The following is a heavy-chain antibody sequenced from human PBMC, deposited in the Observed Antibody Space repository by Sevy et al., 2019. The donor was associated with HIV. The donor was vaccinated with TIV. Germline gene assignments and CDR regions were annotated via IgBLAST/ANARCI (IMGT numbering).Heavy chain of an antibody. CDR2: ISYDGSNK. J-gene: IGHJ4*02. V-gene: IGHV3-30-3*01. Sequence: GGSLRLSCAASGFTFSSYAMHWVRQAPGKGLEWVAVISYDGSNKYYADSVKGRFTISRDNSKSTLYLQMNSLRAEDTAVYYCARDATRTRTINWNLPGYWGQGTLVTVSS. CDR1: GFTFSSYA. CDR3: ARDATRTRTINWNLPGY. D-gene: IGHD1-20*01.